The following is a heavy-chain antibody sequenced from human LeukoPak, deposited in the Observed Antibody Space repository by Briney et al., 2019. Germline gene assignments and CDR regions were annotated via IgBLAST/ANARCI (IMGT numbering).Heavy chain of an antibody. CDR1: GFTFSSYG. J-gene: IGHJ4*02. CDR2: IRYDGSNK. CDR3: AKDPKRAYSYLLDY. V-gene: IGHV3-30*02. D-gene: IGHD5-18*01. Sequence: PGGSLRLSCAASGFTFSSYGMHWVRQAPGKGLEWVAFIRYDGSNKYYADSVKGRFTISRDNSKNTLYLQMNSLRAEDTAVYYCAKDPKRAYSYLLDYWGQGTLVTVSS.